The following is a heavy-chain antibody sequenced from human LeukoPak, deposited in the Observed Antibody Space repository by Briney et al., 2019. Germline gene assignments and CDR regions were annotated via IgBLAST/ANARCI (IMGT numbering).Heavy chain of an antibody. Sequence: GGSLRLSCAASGFTFDDYGMSWVRQAPGKGLEWVANIKQDGSEKYYVDSVKGRFTISRDNAKNSLYLQMNSLRAEDTAVYYCARDGWATSDYWGQGTLVTVSS. V-gene: IGHV3-7*01. CDR1: GFTFDDYG. CDR3: ARDGWATSDY. D-gene: IGHD3-10*01. CDR2: IKQDGSEK. J-gene: IGHJ4*02.